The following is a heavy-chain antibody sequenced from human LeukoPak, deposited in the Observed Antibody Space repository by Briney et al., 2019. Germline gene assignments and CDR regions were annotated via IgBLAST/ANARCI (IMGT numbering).Heavy chain of an antibody. CDR1: GYTFTVYY. V-gene: IGHV1-2*02. CDR2: INPNSGGT. J-gene: IGHJ6*03. D-gene: IGHD3-10*01. CDR3: ARPYGSGSYYYYMDV. Sequence: ASVKVSCKASGYTFTVYYMHWVRQAPGQGLEWMGWINPNSGGTNYAQKFQGRVTITRDTSITTAYMELSRLRSDDTAVYYCARPYGSGSYYYYMDVWGKGTTVTVSS.